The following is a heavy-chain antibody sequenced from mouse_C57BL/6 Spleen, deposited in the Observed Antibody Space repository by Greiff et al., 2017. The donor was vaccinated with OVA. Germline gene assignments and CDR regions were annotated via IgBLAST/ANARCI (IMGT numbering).Heavy chain of an antibody. CDR1: GFTFSDYG. V-gene: IGHV5-17*01. CDR2: ISSGSSTI. Sequence: EVQLQESGGGLVKPGGSLKLSCAASGFTFSDYGMHWVRQAPEKGLEWVAYISSGSSTIYYADTVKGRFTISRDNAKNTLFLQMTSLRSEDTAMYYCARGVPLYYYAMDYWGQGTSVTVSS. D-gene: IGHD6-5*01. CDR3: ARGVPLYYYAMDY. J-gene: IGHJ4*01.